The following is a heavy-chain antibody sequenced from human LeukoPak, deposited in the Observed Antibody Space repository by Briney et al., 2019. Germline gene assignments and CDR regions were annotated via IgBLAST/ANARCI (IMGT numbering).Heavy chain of an antibody. D-gene: IGHD4-11*01. Sequence: GGSLRPSSAPSGSTFSSNDMHWDSPPQGKGLEYVSSINSDGDSTYYANSVKGRFTMSRDNSKNTLYLQMGSLRPEDMAVYYCARGNSNYFHYYYMDVWGKGTTVTVSS. CDR2: INSDGDST. CDR3: ARGNSNYFHYYYMDV. CDR1: GSTFSSND. V-gene: IGHV3-64*01. J-gene: IGHJ6*03.